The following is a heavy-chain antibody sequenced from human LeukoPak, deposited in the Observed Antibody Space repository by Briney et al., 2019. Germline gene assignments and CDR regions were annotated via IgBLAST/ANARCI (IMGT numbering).Heavy chain of an antibody. CDR1: GGSISGYY. V-gene: IGHV4-59*01. D-gene: IGHD3-10*01. CDR3: ARVGGTNYYYYGMDV. Sequence: PSETLSLTCTVSGGSISGYYWSWIRQPPGKGLEWTGYIYDSGSTNYNPSLKSRVTISVDTSKNQFSLKLSSVTAADMAVYYCARVGGTNYYYYGMDVWGQGTTVTVSS. CDR2: IYDSGST. J-gene: IGHJ6*02.